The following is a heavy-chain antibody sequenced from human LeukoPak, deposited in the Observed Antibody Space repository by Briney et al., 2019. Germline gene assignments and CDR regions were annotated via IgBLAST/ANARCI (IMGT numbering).Heavy chain of an antibody. V-gene: IGHV3-33*01. CDR3: VREGRIAVAGLNWFDP. D-gene: IGHD6-19*01. CDR2: IWYDGSNE. Sequence: GGSLRLSCAASGFTFSSYSLHWVRQAPGKGLEWVAIIWYDGSNEYYGDSVKGRFTISRDDSKNTVHLQMNSPRVEDTGVYYCVREGRIAVAGLNWFDPWGQGTLVTVSS. J-gene: IGHJ5*02. CDR1: GFTFSSYS.